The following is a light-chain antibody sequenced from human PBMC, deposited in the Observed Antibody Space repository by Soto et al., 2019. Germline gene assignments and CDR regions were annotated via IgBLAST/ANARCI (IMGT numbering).Light chain of an antibody. CDR3: AAWDDSLSGNWV. CDR1: TSNIGSNY. CDR2: RNN. Sequence: QSVLTQPPSASGTPGQRVTISCSGSTSNIGSNYVYWYQQLPGTAPKLLIYRNNQRPSGVPDRFSGSYSGTSASLAISGLRSEDEAAYYCAAWDDSLSGNWVFGGGTQLTVL. J-gene: IGLJ3*02. V-gene: IGLV1-47*01.